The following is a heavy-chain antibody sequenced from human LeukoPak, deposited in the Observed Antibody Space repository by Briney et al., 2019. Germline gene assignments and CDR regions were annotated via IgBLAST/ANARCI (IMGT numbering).Heavy chain of an antibody. V-gene: IGHV4-38-2*01. CDR1: GYSINSAYY. CDR3: ARLTPGKNWFDP. D-gene: IGHD3-10*01. Sequence: SETLSPTCAVSGYSINSAYYWGWIRQPPGKGLEWIASMYHSGITYYNSSLKSRATISVDTSKNQFSLKLNSVTAADTSVYYCARLTPGKNWFDPWGHGTLVTVSS. CDR2: MYHSGIT. J-gene: IGHJ5*02.